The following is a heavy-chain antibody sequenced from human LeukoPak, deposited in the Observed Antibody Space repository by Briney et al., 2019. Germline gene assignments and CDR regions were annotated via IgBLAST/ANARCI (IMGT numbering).Heavy chain of an antibody. CDR1: GFTFSNYA. V-gene: IGHV3-23*01. Sequence: GGSLRHSCAASGFTFSNYAMSWVRQAPGKGLEWVSGISGSGIGTYYADSVKGRFTISRDNSKNTLYLQMNSLTAEDTAVYFCAGRHSISWFFDNWGQGTLVTVSS. CDR2: ISGSGIGT. D-gene: IGHD6-13*01. J-gene: IGHJ4*02. CDR3: AGRHSISWFFDN.